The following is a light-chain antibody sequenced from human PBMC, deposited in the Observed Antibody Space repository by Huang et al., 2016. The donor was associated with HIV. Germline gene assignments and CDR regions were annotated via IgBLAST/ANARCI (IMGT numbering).Light chain of an antibody. Sequence: EIVLTQSPATLSLSPGERATLSCRASQTINNYLAWYQQKPGQAPRLLIYDASIRATGIPARFSGSGSGTDFTLNISSLEPEDVVVYYCQHRTTFGQGTKVEIK. J-gene: IGKJ1*01. CDR1: QTINNY. CDR2: DAS. V-gene: IGKV3-11*01. CDR3: QHRTT.